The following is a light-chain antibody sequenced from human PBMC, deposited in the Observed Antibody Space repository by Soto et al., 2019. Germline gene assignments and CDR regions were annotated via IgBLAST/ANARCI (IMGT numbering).Light chain of an antibody. CDR1: QSVSSY. CDR3: QQRSNWPLT. J-gene: IGKJ4*01. V-gene: IGKV3-11*01. Sequence: EIVLTQSPATLSLSPGERPTLSCRASQSVSSYLAWYQQKPGQAPRLLIYDASNRATGIPARFSGSGSGTDFTLTISSLEPEDFAVYYCQQRSNWPLTFGGGTKVDI. CDR2: DAS.